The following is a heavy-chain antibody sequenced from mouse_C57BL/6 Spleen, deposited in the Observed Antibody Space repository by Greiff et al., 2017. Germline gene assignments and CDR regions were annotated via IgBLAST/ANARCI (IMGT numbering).Heavy chain of an antibody. J-gene: IGHJ1*03. CDR3: AIYYGSSNWYFDV. CDR1: GYTFTGYW. D-gene: IGHD1-1*01. Sequence: VQRVESGAELMKPGASVKLSCKATGYTFTGYWIEWVKQRPGHGLEWIGEILPGSGSTKNDEKFKGKATFTEDTSSNTAYMQLSSLTTEDSTIYYWAIYYGSSNWYFDVWGTGTTVTVSS. CDR2: ILPGSGST. V-gene: IGHV1-9*01.